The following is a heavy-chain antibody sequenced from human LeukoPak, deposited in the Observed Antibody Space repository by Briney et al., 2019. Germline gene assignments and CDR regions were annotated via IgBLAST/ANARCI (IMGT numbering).Heavy chain of an antibody. Sequence: GASVTVSCKASGGTFSSYAISWVRQAPGQGLEWMGGIIPIFGTANYAQKFQGRVTITADESTSTAYMELSSLRSEDTAVYYCARDTKEWLTLHDYWGQGTLVTVSS. CDR3: ARDTKEWLTLHDY. J-gene: IGHJ4*02. V-gene: IGHV1-69*13. D-gene: IGHD5-12*01. CDR2: IIPIFGTA. CDR1: GGTFSSYA.